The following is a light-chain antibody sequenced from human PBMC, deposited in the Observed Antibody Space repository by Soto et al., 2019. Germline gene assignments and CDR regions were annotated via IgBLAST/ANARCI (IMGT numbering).Light chain of an antibody. V-gene: IGKV2-28*01. Sequence: DIVMTQSPLSLPVTPGEPASISCRSSQSLLHSNGNNYLVWYLQKPGQSPQLLIYLGSNRASGVPERFRGSGSGTDYTLKISRVEAEDVGVYYCMQALQTPLPFGGGTKVEIK. CDR1: QSLLHSNGNNY. CDR2: LGS. J-gene: IGKJ4*01. CDR3: MQALQTPLP.